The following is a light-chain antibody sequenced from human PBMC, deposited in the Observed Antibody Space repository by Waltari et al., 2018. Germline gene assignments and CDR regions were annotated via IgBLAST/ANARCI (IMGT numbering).Light chain of an antibody. CDR3: QQYHDYPWT. CDR2: AAS. Sequence: AIRMTQSPSSLSASIGDRVTISCRASQGVSTYLDWYQQKPGKAPSLLIHAASTLQSGVPSRFSGSGTGTDFTLTITCLQSEDFATYYCQQYHDYPWTFGQGTKVDI. V-gene: IGKV1-8*01. CDR1: QGVSTY. J-gene: IGKJ1*01.